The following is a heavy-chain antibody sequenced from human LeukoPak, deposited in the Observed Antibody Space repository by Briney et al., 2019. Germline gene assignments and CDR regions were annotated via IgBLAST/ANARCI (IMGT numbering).Heavy chain of an antibody. CDR3: AKDIAPVDTAMNDAFDI. J-gene: IGHJ3*02. CDR2: IRYDGSNK. Sequence: PGGSLRLSCAASGFTFSSYGMHWVRQAPGKGLEWVAFIRYDGSNKYYADSVKGRFTISRDNSKNTLYLQMNSLRAEDTAVYYCAKDIAPVDTAMNDAFDIWGQGTMVTVSS. CDR1: GFTFSSYG. V-gene: IGHV3-30*02. D-gene: IGHD5-18*01.